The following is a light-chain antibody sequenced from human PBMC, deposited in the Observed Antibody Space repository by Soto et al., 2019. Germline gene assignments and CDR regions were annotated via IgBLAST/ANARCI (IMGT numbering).Light chain of an antibody. CDR3: QQYGRSPA. Sequence: EIVLTQSPGTLSLSPGERATLSCRASQSVSSSYLAWYQQKPGQAPRLLIYGASSRATGIPDRFSGSGSGTDFTLTISRLEPEYFAVYYCQQYGRSPAFGGGTKVEIK. J-gene: IGKJ4*01. CDR1: QSVSSSY. V-gene: IGKV3-20*01. CDR2: GAS.